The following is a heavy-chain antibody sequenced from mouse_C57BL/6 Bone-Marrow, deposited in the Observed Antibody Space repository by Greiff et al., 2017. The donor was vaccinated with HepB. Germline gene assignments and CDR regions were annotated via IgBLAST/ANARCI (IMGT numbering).Heavy chain of an antibody. J-gene: IGHJ3*01. CDR2: INYDGSST. D-gene: IGHD2-3*01. V-gene: IGHV5-16*01. CDR1: GFTFSDYY. Sequence: EVQWVESEGGLVQPGSSMKLSCTASGFTFSDYYMAWVRQVPEKGLEWVANINYDGSSTYYLDSLKSRFIISRDNAKNILYLQMSSLKSEDTATYYCARDDGYFFFAYWGQGTLVTVSA. CDR3: ARDDGYFFFAY.